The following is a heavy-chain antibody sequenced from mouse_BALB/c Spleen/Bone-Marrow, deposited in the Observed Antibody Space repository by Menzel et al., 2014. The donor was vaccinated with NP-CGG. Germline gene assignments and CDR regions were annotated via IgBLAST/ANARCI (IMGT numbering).Heavy chain of an antibody. CDR3: ASLYDGYSVLVY. V-gene: IGHV5-6-2*01. J-gene: IGHJ3*01. Sequence: EVKLMESGGGLVKLGGSLKLSCAASGFTFSSYYMSWVRQTPEKRLELVAAINTNGGSTYYPDTVKGRFTISRDNAKNTLYLQMSSLKSEDTALYYCASLYDGYSVLVYWGQGTLVTVSA. D-gene: IGHD2-3*01. CDR2: INTNGGST. CDR1: GFTFSSYY.